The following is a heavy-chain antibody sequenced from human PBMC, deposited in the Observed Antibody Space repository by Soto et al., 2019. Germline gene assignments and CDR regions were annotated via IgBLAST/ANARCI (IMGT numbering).Heavy chain of an antibody. V-gene: IGHV1-2*02. Sequence: QVQLVQSGAEVKKPGASVKVSCKASGYTFTGYYMHWVRQAPGQGLEWMGWINPNSGDTNYAQKFQGRVTMTRDTSISTAYMELSGLRSDDTAVYYCARADCSSNSCPHYFDYWGQGTLVTVSS. CDR2: INPNSGDT. CDR1: GYTFTGYY. D-gene: IGHD2-2*01. CDR3: ARADCSSNSCPHYFDY. J-gene: IGHJ4*02.